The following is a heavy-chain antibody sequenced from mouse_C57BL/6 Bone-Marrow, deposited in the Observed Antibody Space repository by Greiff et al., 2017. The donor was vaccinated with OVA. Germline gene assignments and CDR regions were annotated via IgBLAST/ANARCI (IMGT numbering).Heavy chain of an antibody. CDR2: ISSGSSTI. CDR1: GFTFSDYG. J-gene: IGHJ1*03. Sequence: EVQRVESGGGLVKPGGSLKLSCAASGFTFSDYGMHWVRQAPEKGLEWVAYISSGSSTIYYADTVKGRFTISRDNATNTLFLQMTSLRSEDTAMYYCARRMAKGYFDVWGTGTTVTVSS. CDR3: ARRMAKGYFDV. D-gene: IGHD1-2*01. V-gene: IGHV5-17*01.